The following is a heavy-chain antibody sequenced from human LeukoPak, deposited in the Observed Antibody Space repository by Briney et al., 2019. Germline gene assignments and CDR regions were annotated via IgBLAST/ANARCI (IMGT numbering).Heavy chain of an antibody. CDR2: ISGSGGST. D-gene: IGHD3-9*01. CDR3: AKTYYDILTGYFSPFYFDY. Sequence: GGSLRLSCAASGFTFRTYGMHWVRQAPGKGLEWVSAISGSGGSTYYADSVKGRFTISRDNSKNTLSLQMNSLRAEDTAVYYCAKTYYDILTGYFSPFYFDYWGQGTLVTVSS. J-gene: IGHJ4*02. CDR1: GFTFRTYG. V-gene: IGHV3-23*01.